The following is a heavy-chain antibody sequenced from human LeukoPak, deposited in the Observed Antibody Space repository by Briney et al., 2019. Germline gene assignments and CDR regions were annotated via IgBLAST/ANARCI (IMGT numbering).Heavy chain of an antibody. CDR1: GGTFSSYA. D-gene: IGHD6-19*01. Sequence: GASVKVSCKASGGTFSSYAISWVRQAPGQGLEWMGGIIPIFGTANYAQKFQGRVTITADESTSTAYMELSSLRSEDTAVYYCARDEGLAPGWYFDLWGRGTLVTVSS. CDR2: IIPIFGTA. J-gene: IGHJ2*01. V-gene: IGHV1-69*13. CDR3: ARDEGLAPGWYFDL.